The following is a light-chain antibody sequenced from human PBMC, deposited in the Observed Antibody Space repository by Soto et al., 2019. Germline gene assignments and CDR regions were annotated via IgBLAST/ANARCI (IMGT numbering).Light chain of an antibody. CDR3: QVWDSSTVV. J-gene: IGLJ2*01. CDR2: RDS. V-gene: IGLV3-9*01. CDR1: NIGSKN. Sequence: SYELTQPLSVSVALGQTARITCGGNNIGSKNVHWYQQKPGQAPVLVIYRDSNRPSGIPERFSGSNSGSTATLTISRAQAGDEADYYCQVWDSSTVVFGGGNKLTV.